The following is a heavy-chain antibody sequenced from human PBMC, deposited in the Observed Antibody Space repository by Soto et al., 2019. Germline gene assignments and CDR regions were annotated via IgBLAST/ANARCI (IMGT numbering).Heavy chain of an antibody. CDR3: SIYSGFGYDRYLLDY. Sequence: GGSLRLSCAASGFTFSSYAMHWVRQAPGKGLEWVAVISYDGSNKYYADSVKGRFTISRDNSKNTLYLQMNSLRAEDTAVYYFSIYSGFGYDRYLLDYWGQGTLVTVSS. J-gene: IGHJ4*02. D-gene: IGHD5-12*01. CDR1: GFTFSSYA. CDR2: ISYDGSNK. V-gene: IGHV3-30-3*01.